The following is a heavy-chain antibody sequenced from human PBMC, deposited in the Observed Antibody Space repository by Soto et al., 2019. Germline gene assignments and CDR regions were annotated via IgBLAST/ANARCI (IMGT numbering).Heavy chain of an antibody. Sequence: QITLKESGPTLVKPTQTLTLTCTFSGFSLSTSGVGVGWIRQPPGKALEWLAFIYWDDEKRYSPSLTSRLTITKDTSKPRVVLTMTNMDPVDTATYYCALLYYYGSGSYSSFDYWGQGTLVTVSS. CDR1: GFSLSTSGVG. J-gene: IGHJ4*02. CDR2: IYWDDEK. D-gene: IGHD3-10*01. V-gene: IGHV2-5*02. CDR3: ALLYYYGSGSYSSFDY.